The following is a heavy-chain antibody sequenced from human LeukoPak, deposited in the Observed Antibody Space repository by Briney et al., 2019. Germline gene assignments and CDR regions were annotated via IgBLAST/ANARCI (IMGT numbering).Heavy chain of an antibody. CDR3: ARHVPTPYYGTSGPFDY. D-gene: IGHD3-22*01. CDR2: IYYSGTT. Sequence: SETLSLTCTVSVASVSGYFWSWVRQPPGEGLEWIGCIYYSGTTDYNPSLRSGVTLSVDTSKNQFSLKLTSVTAAGTAVYFCARHVPTPYYGTSGPFDYWGQGTLVTVSS. J-gene: IGHJ4*02. CDR1: VASVSGYF. V-gene: IGHV4-59*08.